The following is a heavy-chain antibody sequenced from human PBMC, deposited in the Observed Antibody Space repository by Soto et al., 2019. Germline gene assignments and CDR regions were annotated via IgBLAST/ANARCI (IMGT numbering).Heavy chain of an antibody. CDR2: IYYSGST. J-gene: IGHJ4*02. D-gene: IGHD3-16*02. V-gene: IGHV4-30-4*01. CDR3: ARSNYDYVWGSYRHDY. Sequence: PSETLSLTCSVSGGSISSGDYYWNWIRQPPGKGLEWIGHIYYSGSTYYNSSLKSRVTISLDTSKNQFSLKLSSVTAADTAVYYCARSNYDYVWGSYRHDYWGQGTLVTVSS. CDR1: GGSISSGDYY.